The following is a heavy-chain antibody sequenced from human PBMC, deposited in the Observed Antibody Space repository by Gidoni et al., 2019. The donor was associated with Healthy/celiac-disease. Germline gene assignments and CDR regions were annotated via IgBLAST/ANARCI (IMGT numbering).Heavy chain of an antibody. Sequence: EVQLVESGGGLVQPGRSRRLPWSASGFPFDDYAMHWVRQAPGKGLEWVSGISWNSGSIGYADSVKGRFTISRDNAKNSLYLQMNSLRAEDTALYYCAKDVGSGGSYDYWGQGTLVTVSS. D-gene: IGHD1-26*01. CDR1: GFPFDDYA. J-gene: IGHJ4*02. CDR3: AKDVGSGGSYDY. V-gene: IGHV3-9*01. CDR2: ISWNSGSI.